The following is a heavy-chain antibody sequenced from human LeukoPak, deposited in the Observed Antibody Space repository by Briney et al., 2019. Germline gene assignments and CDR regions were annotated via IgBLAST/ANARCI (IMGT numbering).Heavy chain of an antibody. D-gene: IGHD3-22*01. CDR2: IYSGGST. Sequence: GGSLRLSCAASGFTVSSNYMSWVRQAPGKGLEWVSVIYSGGSTYYADSVKGRFTISRDNSKNTLHLQMNSLRAEDTAVYYCARDHSYDSSNYFDYWGQGTLVTVSS. CDR1: GFTVSSNY. CDR3: ARDHSYDSSNYFDY. J-gene: IGHJ4*02. V-gene: IGHV3-66*02.